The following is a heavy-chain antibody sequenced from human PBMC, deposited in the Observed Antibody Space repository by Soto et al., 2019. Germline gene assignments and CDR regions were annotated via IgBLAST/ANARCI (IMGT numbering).Heavy chain of an antibody. V-gene: IGHV3-48*02. CDR1: GFPFSSYT. CDR2: ISSASFTI. D-gene: IGHD6-13*01. J-gene: IGHJ5*02. Sequence: GGSLRLSCAAPGFPFSSYTMNWVRQAPGKGLEWLSYISSASFTIYYADSVKGRFTISRDNAKSSLYLQMNSLRDEDTAVYYCTRDASRDSSARGWFDPWGPGTLVTVSS. CDR3: TRDASRDSSARGWFDP.